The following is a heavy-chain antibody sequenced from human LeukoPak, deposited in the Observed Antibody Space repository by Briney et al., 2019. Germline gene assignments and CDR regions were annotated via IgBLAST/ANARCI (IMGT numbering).Heavy chain of an antibody. CDR3: ARDFLNSGYDWVFDY. J-gene: IGHJ4*02. V-gene: IGHV3-30-3*01. D-gene: IGHD5-12*01. CDR1: GFTFSSYA. CDR2: ISYDGSNK. Sequence: GGSLRLSCAASGFTFSSYAMHWVRQAPGKGLEWVAVISYDGSNKYYADSVKGRFTISRDNSKNTLYLQMNSLRAEDTAVYYCARDFLNSGYDWVFDYWGQGTLVTVSS.